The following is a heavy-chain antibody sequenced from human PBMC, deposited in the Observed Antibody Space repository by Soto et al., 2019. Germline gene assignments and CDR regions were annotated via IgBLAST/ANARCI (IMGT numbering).Heavy chain of an antibody. CDR3: AKDQKGFWSGYLVY. CDR1: GFTFSTYA. D-gene: IGHD3-3*01. Sequence: GGSLRLSCAASGFTFSTYAMSWVRQAPGKGLEWVSAISGSGGSTYYADSVKGRFTISRDNSKNTVYLQMNSLRAEDTAVYYCAKDQKGFWSGYLVYWGQGTLVTVSS. CDR2: ISGSGGST. J-gene: IGHJ4*02. V-gene: IGHV3-23*01.